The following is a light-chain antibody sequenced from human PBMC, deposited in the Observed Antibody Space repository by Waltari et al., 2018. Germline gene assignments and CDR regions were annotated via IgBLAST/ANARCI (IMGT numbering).Light chain of an antibody. CDR2: NVS. CDR1: QSLVQSDGDTY. V-gene: IGKV2-30*02. CDR3: MQRTPWPWT. J-gene: IGKJ1*01. Sequence: DVGRTQSPLPLPVTLGQPASISCRSSQSLVQSDGDTYLNWFHPRPGRSPRRLIYNVSTLDSGVPDRFSGSGSETDFTLKISRVEAAAVGVYYCMQRTPWPWTFGHGTKVEIK.